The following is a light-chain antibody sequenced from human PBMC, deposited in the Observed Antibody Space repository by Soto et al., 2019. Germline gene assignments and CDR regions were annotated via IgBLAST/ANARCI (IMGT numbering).Light chain of an antibody. CDR3: QQYNSYSLT. J-gene: IGKJ4*01. CDR1: PSISSW. Sequence: DIQMTQSPSTLSASVGDRITITCRASPSISSWLAWYQQKPGKAPKLLIYKASSLESGVPSRFSGSGSGAEFTLTISSLQPHDFATYYCQQYNSYSLTFGGGTKVEIK. CDR2: KAS. V-gene: IGKV1-5*03.